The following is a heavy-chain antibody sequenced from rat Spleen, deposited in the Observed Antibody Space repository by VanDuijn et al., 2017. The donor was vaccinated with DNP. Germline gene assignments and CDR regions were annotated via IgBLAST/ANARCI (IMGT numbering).Heavy chain of an antibody. J-gene: IGHJ3*01. CDR1: GFIFSNYW. D-gene: IGHD1-2*01. CDR3: TRSDSYGFPY. V-gene: IGHV5-31*01. Sequence: EVQLVESGGGPVQPGRSLKLSCVASGFIFSNYWMTWIRQAPTKGLEWVATISTSGGSTYYRDSVKGRFTISRDNAKSTLYLQMNSLRSEDTATYYCTRSDSYGFPYWGQGTLVTVSS. CDR2: ISTSGGST.